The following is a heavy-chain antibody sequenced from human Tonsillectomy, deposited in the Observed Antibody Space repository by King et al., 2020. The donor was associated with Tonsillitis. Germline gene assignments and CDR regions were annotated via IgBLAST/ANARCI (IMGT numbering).Heavy chain of an antibody. V-gene: IGHV4-34*01. CDR1: GGSFSGYY. CDR3: ASAPVRTYGGVFVIPLAFDI. D-gene: IGHD3-16*02. CDR2: IYHNGNT. J-gene: IGHJ3*02. Sequence: VQLQQWGAGLLKPSETLSLTCAVYGGSFSGYYWTWIRQSPGKGLEWIGEIYHNGNTNYNPSLKSRVTISVDTSKNQFSLKLSSVTAADTAVYYGASAPVRTYGGVFVIPLAFDIWGQGTMVAVSS.